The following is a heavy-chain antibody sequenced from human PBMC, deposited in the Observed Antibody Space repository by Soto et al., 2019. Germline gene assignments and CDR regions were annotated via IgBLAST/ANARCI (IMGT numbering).Heavy chain of an antibody. CDR3: ARDRTYYGSGAVGMDV. V-gene: IGHV4-59*01. D-gene: IGHD3-10*01. Sequence: SETLSLTCTVSGGSISGYYWSWIRQPPGKGLEWIGYIYYSGSTDYNPSLKSRVTISVDSSKNQFSLKLTSVTAADTAVYYCARDRTYYGSGAVGMDVWGQGTTVTVSS. CDR1: GGSISGYY. CDR2: IYYSGST. J-gene: IGHJ6*02.